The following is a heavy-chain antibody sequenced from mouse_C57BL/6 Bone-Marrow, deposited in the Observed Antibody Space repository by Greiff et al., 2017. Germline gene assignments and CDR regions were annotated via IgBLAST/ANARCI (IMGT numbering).Heavy chain of an antibody. CDR1: GYTFTSYW. J-gene: IGHJ4*01. CDR3: AIGHYYGSTYYAMDY. CDR2: IHPSDSDT. D-gene: IGHD1-1*01. Sequence: QVQLQQPGAELVKPGASVKVSCKASGYTFTSYWMHWVKQRPGQGLEWIGRIHPSDSDTNYNQKFKGKATLTVDKSSSTAYMQLSSLTSEDSAVYYCAIGHYYGSTYYAMDYWGQGTSVTVSS. V-gene: IGHV1-74*01.